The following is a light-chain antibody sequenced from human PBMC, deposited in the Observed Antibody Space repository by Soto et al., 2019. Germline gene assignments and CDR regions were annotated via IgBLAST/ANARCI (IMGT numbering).Light chain of an antibody. Sequence: QSVLTQPPSASGSPGQSVTISCTGTSSDVGGYNYVSWYQQHPGKAPKLMIYEVSKRPSGVPDRFSGSKSGNTASLTVSGLQAEDEADYYCSSYAGNNYDVFGTGTQLTVL. J-gene: IGLJ1*01. CDR3: SSYAGNNYDV. CDR2: EVS. V-gene: IGLV2-8*01. CDR1: SSDVGGYNY.